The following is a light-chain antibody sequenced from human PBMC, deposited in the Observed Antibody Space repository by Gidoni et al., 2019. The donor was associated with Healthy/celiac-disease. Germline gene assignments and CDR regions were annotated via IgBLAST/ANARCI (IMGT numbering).Light chain of an antibody. Sequence: DTVITQSPPSLPVTTGEPASISCRSSQSLLHSNGYNYFDWYLQKPGQSPQLLIYLGSNRASGVPDRFSGSGSGTDFTLKISRVEAEDVGVYYCMQALQTPPTFGQXTKVEIK. CDR1: QSLLHSNGYNY. J-gene: IGKJ1*01. V-gene: IGKV2-28*01. CDR2: LGS. CDR3: MQALQTPPT.